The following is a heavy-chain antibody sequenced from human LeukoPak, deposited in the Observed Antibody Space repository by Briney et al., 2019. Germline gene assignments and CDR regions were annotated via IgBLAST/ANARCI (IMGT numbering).Heavy chain of an antibody. CDR1: GGTFSSYA. D-gene: IGHD4-17*01. J-gene: IGHJ5*02. CDR3: ARVFDYGDDYTSNWFDP. CDR2: IIPIFGTA. Sequence: GSSVKVSCKASGGTFSSYAISWVRQAPGQGLEWMGGIIPIFGTANYARKFQGRVTITADESTSTAYMELSSLGSEDTAVYYCARVFDYGDDYTSNWFDPWGQGTLVTVSS. V-gene: IGHV1-69*01.